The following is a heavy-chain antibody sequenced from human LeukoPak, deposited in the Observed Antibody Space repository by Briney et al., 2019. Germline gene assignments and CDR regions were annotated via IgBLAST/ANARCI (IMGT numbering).Heavy chain of an antibody. CDR3: ARVIEYSSSLYNWFDP. CDR1: GGTFSSYA. D-gene: IGHD6-6*01. V-gene: IGHV1-69*05. Sequence: SVKVSCKASGGTFSSYAISWVRQAPGQGLEWMGGIIPIFGTANYAQKFQGRVTITTGESTSTAYMDLSSLRSEDTAVYYCARVIEYSSSLYNWFDPWGQGTLVTVSS. CDR2: IIPIFGTA. J-gene: IGHJ5*02.